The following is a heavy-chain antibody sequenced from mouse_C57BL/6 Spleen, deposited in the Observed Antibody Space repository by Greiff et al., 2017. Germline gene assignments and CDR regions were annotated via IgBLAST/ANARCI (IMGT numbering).Heavy chain of an antibody. J-gene: IGHJ2*01. V-gene: IGHV1-81*01. Sequence: QVQLKESGAELARPGASVKLSCKASGYTFTSYGISWVKQRTGQGLEWIGEIYPRSGNTYYNEKFKGKATLTADKSSSTAYMELRSLTSEDSAVYFCARSDSNYLHFDYWGQGTTLTVSS. CDR1: GYTFTSYG. CDR2: IYPRSGNT. D-gene: IGHD2-5*01. CDR3: ARSDSNYLHFDY.